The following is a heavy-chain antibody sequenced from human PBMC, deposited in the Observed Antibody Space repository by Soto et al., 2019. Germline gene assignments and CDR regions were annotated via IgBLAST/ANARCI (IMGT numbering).Heavy chain of an antibody. CDR1: GGSFSGYY. Sequence: SETLSLTCAVYGGSFSGYYWSWILQPPGKGLEWIGEINHSGSTNYNPSLKSRVTISVDTSKNQFSLKLSSVTAADTAVYYCAREKGYDFWSGYYEANYYYYYYMDGWGKETTVTVSS. CDR2: INHSGST. D-gene: IGHD3-3*01. V-gene: IGHV4-34*01. CDR3: AREKGYDFWSGYYEANYYYYYYMDG. J-gene: IGHJ6*03.